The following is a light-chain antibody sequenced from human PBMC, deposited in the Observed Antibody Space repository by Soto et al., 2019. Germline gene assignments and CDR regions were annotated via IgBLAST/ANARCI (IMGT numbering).Light chain of an antibody. V-gene: IGLV2-11*01. Sequence: QSVLTQPRSVSGSPGQSVTISCTGTSSDVGSYNYVSWYQQPPGKAPKLMIYDVSKRPSGVPDRFSGSKSDNTASLTISGLQAEDEAEYYCCSYAGSYTYVFGTGTKVTVL. J-gene: IGLJ1*01. CDR1: SSDVGSYNY. CDR3: CSYAGSYTYV. CDR2: DVS.